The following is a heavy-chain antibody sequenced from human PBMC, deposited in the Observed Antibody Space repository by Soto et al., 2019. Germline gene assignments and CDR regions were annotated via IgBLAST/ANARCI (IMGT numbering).Heavy chain of an antibody. D-gene: IGHD6-13*01. CDR3: ARGLAAAAGDYYYYGMDV. CDR2: IYTSGST. V-gene: IGHV4-4*07. Sequence: ALTCTVSGGSISSYYWSWIRQPAGKGLEWIGRIYTSGSTNYNPSLKSRVTMSVDTSKNQFSLKLSSVTAADTAVYYCARGLAAAAGDYYYYGMDVWGQGTTVTVSS. CDR1: GGSISSYY. J-gene: IGHJ6*02.